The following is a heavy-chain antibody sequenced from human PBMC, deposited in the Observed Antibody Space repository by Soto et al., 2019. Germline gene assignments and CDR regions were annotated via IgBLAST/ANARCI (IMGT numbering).Heavy chain of an antibody. CDR3: AKGPPVDDYVWGSYRPRVGY. Sequence: GGSLRLSCAASGFTFSSYAMSWVRQAPGKGLEWVSAISGSGGSTYYADSVKGRFTISRDNSKNTLYLQMNSLRAEDTAVYYCAKGPPVDDYVWGSYRPRVGYWGQGTLVTVSS. D-gene: IGHD3-16*02. CDR2: ISGSGGST. V-gene: IGHV3-23*01. J-gene: IGHJ4*02. CDR1: GFTFSSYA.